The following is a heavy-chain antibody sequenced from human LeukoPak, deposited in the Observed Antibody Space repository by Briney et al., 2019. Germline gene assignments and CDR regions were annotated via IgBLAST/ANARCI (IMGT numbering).Heavy chain of an antibody. J-gene: IGHJ4*02. CDR3: ARISLLGVAGPLGY. CDR1: GYSFTSYW. Sequence: GGSLQISFKGSGYSFTSYWSGWGRRMPGKGGEWMGIIYPGDSDTRYSPSFEGQGTISADKSISTAYLQWRSLKTPDTAVYYCARISLLGVAGPLGYWGQGTLVTVSS. CDR2: IYPGDSDT. D-gene: IGHD6-19*01. V-gene: IGHV5-51*01.